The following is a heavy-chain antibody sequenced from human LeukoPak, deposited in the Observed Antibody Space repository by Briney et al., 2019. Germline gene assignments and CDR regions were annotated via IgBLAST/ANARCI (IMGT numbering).Heavy chain of an antibody. D-gene: IGHD3-22*01. V-gene: IGHV3-7*01. Sequence: GGSLRLSCAASRFAFSTSWMSWVRQAPGKGLEWVANIKQDGSEKYYMDSVKGRFTISRDNAKNSLYLQMNSLRAEDTAVYYCARAADYYYDSSGYFDYWGQGTLVTVSS. CDR3: ARAADYYYDSSGYFDY. CDR1: RFAFSTSW. CDR2: IKQDGSEK. J-gene: IGHJ4*02.